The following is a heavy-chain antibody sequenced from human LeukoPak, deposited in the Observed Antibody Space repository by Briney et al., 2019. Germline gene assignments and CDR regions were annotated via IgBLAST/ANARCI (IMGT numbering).Heavy chain of an antibody. CDR1: GFTFSSYA. CDR3: ARDRRFPDDVFDL. J-gene: IGHJ3*01. Sequence: GGSLRLSCTASGFTFSSYAMNWARQAPGKGLEWVSALTGSGANIWNTDSVKGRFIISRDNSKNTLYLLMNSLRAEDTAAYYCARDRRFPDDVFDLWGQGTMVTVSS. D-gene: IGHD2-21*01. V-gene: IGHV3-23*01. CDR2: LTGSGANI.